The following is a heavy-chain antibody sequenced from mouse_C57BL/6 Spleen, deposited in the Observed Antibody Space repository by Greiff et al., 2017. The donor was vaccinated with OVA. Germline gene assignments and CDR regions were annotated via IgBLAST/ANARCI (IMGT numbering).Heavy chain of an antibody. D-gene: IGHD3-2*02. V-gene: IGHV14-3*01. CDR3: ALDSSGYAYAMDY. CDR2: IDPANGNT. CDR1: GFNIKNTY. J-gene: IGHJ4*01. Sequence: EVKLQESVAELVRPGASVKLSCTASGFNIKNTYMHWVKQRPEQGLEWIGRIDPANGNTKYAPKFQGKATITADTSSNTAYLQLSSLTSEDTAIYYCALDSSGYAYAMDYWGQGTSVTVSS.